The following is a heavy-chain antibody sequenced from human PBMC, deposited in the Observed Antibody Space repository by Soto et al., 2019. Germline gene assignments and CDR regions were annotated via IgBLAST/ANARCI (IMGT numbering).Heavy chain of an antibody. J-gene: IGHJ4*02. D-gene: IGHD2-8*02. V-gene: IGHV3-30*03. CDR2: ISRDGRTT. CDR1: GFTVSSYG. CDR3: TGEVASGY. Sequence: QVQLEESGGGVVQPGRSLRLSCAVSGFTVSSYGMHWVRQAPGKGLEGVAGISRDGRTTFYADSVKGRFTISKDNARNTLFLEMNSLRDDDMAVYYCTGEVASGYWGQGTLVTVSS.